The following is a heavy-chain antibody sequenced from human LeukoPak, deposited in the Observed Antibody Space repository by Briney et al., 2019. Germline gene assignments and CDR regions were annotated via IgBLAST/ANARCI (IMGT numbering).Heavy chain of an antibody. D-gene: IGHD2-15*01. CDR3: ARGREYCSGGSCYSNYFDY. CDR2: INHSGST. J-gene: IGHJ4*02. V-gene: IGHV4-34*01. CDR1: GGSFSGYY. Sequence: SETLSLTCAVYGGSFSGYYWSWIRQPPGKGLEWIGEINHSGSTNYNPSLKSRVTISVDTSKNQFSLKLSSVTAADTAVYYCARGREYCSGGSCYSNYFDYWGQGTLVTVSS.